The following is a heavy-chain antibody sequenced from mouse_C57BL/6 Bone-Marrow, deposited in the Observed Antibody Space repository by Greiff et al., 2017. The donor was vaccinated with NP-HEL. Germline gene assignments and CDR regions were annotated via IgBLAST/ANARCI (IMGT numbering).Heavy chain of an antibody. D-gene: IGHD1-1*01. CDR2: IYPGSGST. CDR3: AKSGGDYYYGSSPPFAY. CDR1: GYTFTSYW. Sequence: VQLQQPGAELVKPGASVKMSCKASGYTFTSYWITWVKQRPGQGLEWIGDIYPGSGSTNYNEKFKSKATLTVDTSSSTAYMQLSSLTSEDSAVYYCAKSGGDYYYGSSPPFAYWGQGTLVTVSA. V-gene: IGHV1-55*01. J-gene: IGHJ3*01.